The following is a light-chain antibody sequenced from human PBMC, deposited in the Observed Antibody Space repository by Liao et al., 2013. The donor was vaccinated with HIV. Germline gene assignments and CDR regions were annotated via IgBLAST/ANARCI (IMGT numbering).Light chain of an antibody. J-gene: IGLJ3*02. CDR3: QVWGTTTDHWV. CDR2: KDS. V-gene: IGLV3-25*03. Sequence: SYELTQPPSVSVSPGQTATMTCSGDNLGDKYACWYQQKPGQAPVLVIFKDSERPSGIPERFSGSSSGTTVTLTISGVQAEDEADYYCQVWGTTTDHWVFGGGTKLTVL. CDR1: NLGDKY.